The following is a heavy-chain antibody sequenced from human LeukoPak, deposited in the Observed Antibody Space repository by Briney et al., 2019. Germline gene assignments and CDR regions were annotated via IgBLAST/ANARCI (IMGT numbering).Heavy chain of an antibody. D-gene: IGHD1-26*01. J-gene: IGHJ4*02. V-gene: IGHV3-48*03. CDR1: GFTFSMYE. CDR2: ISSSGSTT. CDR3: ARVISYLHSFVN. Sequence: PGGCLRLSCAASGFTFSMYEMNWVRRAPGKGVEWVSYISSSGSTTYYADSVKGRFTISRDNAKKSLSLQMNSLRAEDTAVYYCARVISYLHSFVNWGQGTLVTVS.